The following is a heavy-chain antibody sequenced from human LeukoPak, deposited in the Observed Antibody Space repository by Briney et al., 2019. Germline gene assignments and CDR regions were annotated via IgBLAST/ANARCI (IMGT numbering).Heavy chain of an antibody. J-gene: IGHJ4*02. CDR2: IYASGTVSSSGST. Sequence: PSETLSLTCNVSGGSFSPYYWRWVRQPAGKGLEWIGRIYASGTVSSSGSTNYNPSHKSRVTMSVDTSKNQFSLKLSSVTAAETAVYYCVTGFGWLPDYWGQGTPVTVSS. D-gene: IGHD5-12*01. CDR3: VTGFGWLPDY. CDR1: GGSFSPYY. V-gene: IGHV4-4*07.